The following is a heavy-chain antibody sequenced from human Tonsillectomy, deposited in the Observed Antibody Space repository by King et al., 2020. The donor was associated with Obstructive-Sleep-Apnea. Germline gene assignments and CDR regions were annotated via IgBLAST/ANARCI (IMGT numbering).Heavy chain of an antibody. V-gene: IGHV3-15*01. CDR3: ATSMGFRYYFDY. CDR2: IKTKTDGGTA. D-gene: IGHD2/OR15-2a*01. CDR1: GFTLTNAW. J-gene: IGHJ4*02. Sequence: VQLVESGGGLVKPGGSIRLSCAAAGFTLTNAWMSWVRQAPGKGLEWGGRIKTKTDGGTADYAEPGKGRFTISRDDSKNTLYLQMDSLKTEDTAVYYCATSMGFRYYFDYWGQGTLVTVSS.